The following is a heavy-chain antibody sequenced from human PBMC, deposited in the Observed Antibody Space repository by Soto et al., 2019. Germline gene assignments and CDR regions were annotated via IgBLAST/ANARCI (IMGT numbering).Heavy chain of an antibody. CDR2: TYYRSNWRH. J-gene: IGHJ4*02. D-gene: IGHD6-19*01. CDR3: ARGVAGTGFDL. CDR1: GDSVSSNTAA. V-gene: IGHV6-1*01. Sequence: SETLSLTCAISGDSVSSNTAAWNWIRSSPSRGLEWLGRTYYRSNWRHDYAVSVKSRITVNPDTSKNHFSLQLSSVTPDDTAVYYCARGVAGTGFDLWGQGTLVTVSS.